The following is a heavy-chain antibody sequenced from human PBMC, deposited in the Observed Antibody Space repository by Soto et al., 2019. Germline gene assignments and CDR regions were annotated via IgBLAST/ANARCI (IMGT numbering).Heavy chain of an antibody. Sequence: ASVKVSCKASGYTFTNYDINWVRQATGQGPEWMGWMNPHSGNTGYAQKFQGRITMTRDTSIRTAYLVLNSLTSDDTAVYYCATYGRGGNCYVYWGQGTPVTVSS. V-gene: IGHV1-8*01. CDR3: ATYGRGGNCYVY. J-gene: IGHJ4*02. CDR2: MNPHSGNT. D-gene: IGHD2-21*01. CDR1: GYTFTNYD.